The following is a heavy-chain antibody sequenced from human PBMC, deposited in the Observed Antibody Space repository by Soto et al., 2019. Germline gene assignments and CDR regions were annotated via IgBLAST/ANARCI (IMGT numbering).Heavy chain of an antibody. CDR3: ARHMAPYYYYGMDV. CDR1: GYGFTCYW. CDR2: IYPGDSDA. D-gene: IGHD5-12*01. V-gene: IGHV5-51*01. Sequence: PGESLKISFKGSGYGFTCYWIGGVRQMPGKGLEWMGIIYPGDSDARYSPSFQGQVTISADKSISTAYLQWSSLKASDTAMYYCARHMAPYYYYGMDVWGQGTTVTVSS. J-gene: IGHJ6*02.